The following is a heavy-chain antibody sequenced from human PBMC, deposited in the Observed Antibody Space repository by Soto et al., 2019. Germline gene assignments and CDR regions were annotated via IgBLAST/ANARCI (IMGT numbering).Heavy chain of an antibody. Sequence: GGSLRLSCAASGFTVSSNYMNWVRQAPGKGLEWVSVIYSGGSTYYADSVKGRFTISRDSSKNTLYLQMNSLRAEDTAVYYCAREIINYGPIDYWGQGTLVTVSS. J-gene: IGHJ4*02. V-gene: IGHV3-53*01. CDR1: GFTVSSNY. CDR3: AREIINYGPIDY. D-gene: IGHD3-10*01. CDR2: IYSGGST.